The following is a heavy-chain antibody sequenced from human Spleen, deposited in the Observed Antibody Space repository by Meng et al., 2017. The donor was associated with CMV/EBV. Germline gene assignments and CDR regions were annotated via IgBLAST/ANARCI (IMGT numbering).Heavy chain of an antibody. CDR3: AKDGDYENWFDP. Sequence: CAASGFTFSSYDMHWVRQATGKGLEWVSAIGTAGDTYYPGSVKGRFTISRENAKNTLYLQMNSLRAEDTAVYFCAKDGDYENWFDPWGQGTLVTVSS. CDR2: IGTAGDT. D-gene: IGHD4-17*01. J-gene: IGHJ5*02. CDR1: GFTFSSYD. V-gene: IGHV3-13*01.